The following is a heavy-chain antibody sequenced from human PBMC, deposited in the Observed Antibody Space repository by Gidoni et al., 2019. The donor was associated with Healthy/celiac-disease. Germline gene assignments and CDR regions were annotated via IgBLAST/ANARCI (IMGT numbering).Heavy chain of an antibody. D-gene: IGHD3-10*01. CDR1: GYTFTSYD. CDR3: ARGKWFGDGMDV. J-gene: IGHJ6*02. V-gene: IGHV1-8*01. CDR2: MNPNSGNT. Sequence: QVQLVQSGAEVKKPGASVKVSCQASGYTFTSYDINWVRQATGQGLECMGWMNPNSGNTGYEQKFQGRVTMTRKTAISTAYMELSSLRSEETAVYDCARGKWFGDGMDVWGQGTTVTVSS.